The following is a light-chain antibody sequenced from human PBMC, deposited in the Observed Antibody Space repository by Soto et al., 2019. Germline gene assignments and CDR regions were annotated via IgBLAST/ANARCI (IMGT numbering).Light chain of an antibody. CDR2: GAS. V-gene: IGKV3-15*01. CDR3: QQYYDWPPWP. Sequence: DIVMTQSPATLSVSPGERATLSCSASQTVSSSLAWYQQRRGQAPRLLIFGASTRAPGIPARFSASGSGTEFTLTISSLQSEDFAIYYCQQYYDWPPWPFGQGTKVEIK. CDR1: QTVSSS. J-gene: IGKJ1*01.